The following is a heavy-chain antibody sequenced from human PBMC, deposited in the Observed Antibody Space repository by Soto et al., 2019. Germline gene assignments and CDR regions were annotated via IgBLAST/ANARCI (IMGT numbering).Heavy chain of an antibody. V-gene: IGHV1-69*02. CDR1: GGTFSSYT. J-gene: IGHJ4*02. CDR2: IIPILGIA. D-gene: IGHD6-19*01. Sequence: QVQLVQSGAEVKKPGSSVKVSCKASGGTFSSYTISWVRQAPGQGLEWMGRIIPILGIANYAQKFQGRVTXXAXKXXSTAYMELGSRRSEDTAVYYCARGIGIAVAGTFDYWGQGTLVTVSS. CDR3: ARGIGIAVAGTFDY.